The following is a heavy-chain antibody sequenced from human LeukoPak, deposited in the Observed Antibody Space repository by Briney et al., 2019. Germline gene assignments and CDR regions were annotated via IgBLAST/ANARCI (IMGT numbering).Heavy chain of an antibody. CDR3: ARNLLYRSYYCYYGMDV. CDR2: IYPGDSDT. Sequence: GKSLKISCKGSGYSFTSYWIGWVRQMPGKGLEWMGIIYPGDSDTRYSPSFQGQVTISADKSISTAYLQWSSLKASDTAMYYCARNLLYRSYYCYYGMDVWGQGTTVTVSS. V-gene: IGHV5-51*01. D-gene: IGHD2-8*01. CDR1: GYSFTSYW. J-gene: IGHJ6*02.